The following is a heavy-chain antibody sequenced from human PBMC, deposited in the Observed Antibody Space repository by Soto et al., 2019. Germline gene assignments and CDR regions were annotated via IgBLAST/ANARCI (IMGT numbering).Heavy chain of an antibody. CDR3: ARIGPGVRGVITPPGYYYGMDV. CDR2: INHSGST. D-gene: IGHD3-10*01. Sequence: PSETLSLTCAVYGGSFSGYYWSWIRQPPGKGLEWIGEINHSGSTNYNPSLKSRVTISVDTSKNQFSLKLSSVTAADTAVYYCARIGPGVRGVITPPGYYYGMDVWGQGTTVTVSS. CDR1: GGSFSGYY. J-gene: IGHJ6*02. V-gene: IGHV4-34*01.